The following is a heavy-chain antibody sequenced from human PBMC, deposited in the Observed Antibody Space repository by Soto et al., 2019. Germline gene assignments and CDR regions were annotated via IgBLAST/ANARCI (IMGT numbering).Heavy chain of an antibody. D-gene: IGHD5-18*01. CDR3: AKEAVDTAMDDLNYYYYYGMDV. CDR1: GFTFSSYG. CDR2: ISYDGSNK. Sequence: GGSLRLSCAASGFTFSSYGMHWVRQAPGKGLEWVAVISYDGSNKYYADSVKGRFTISRDNSKNTLYLQMNSLRAEDTAVYYCAKEAVDTAMDDLNYYYYYGMDVWGQGTTVTVSS. V-gene: IGHV3-30*18. J-gene: IGHJ6*02.